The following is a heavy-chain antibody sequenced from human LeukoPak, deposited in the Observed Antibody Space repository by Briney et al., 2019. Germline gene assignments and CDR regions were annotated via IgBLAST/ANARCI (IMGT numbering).Heavy chain of an antibody. CDR3: ARRGLKWDLLG. D-gene: IGHD1-26*01. CDR2: ISYDGSNK. CDR1: GFTFSDYG. Sequence: GGSLRLSCAASGFTFSDYGLYWVRQAPGKGLEWVAVISYDGSNKYYADSVKGRFTISRDNSKNTLYLQMNSLRAEDTAVYYCARRGLKWDLLGWGQGTLVTVSS. J-gene: IGHJ4*02. V-gene: IGHV3-30-3*01.